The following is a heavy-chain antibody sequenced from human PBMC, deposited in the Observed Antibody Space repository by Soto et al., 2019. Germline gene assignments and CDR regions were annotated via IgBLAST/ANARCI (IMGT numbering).Heavy chain of an antibody. D-gene: IGHD3-9*01. CDR3: ARAASPYFDLLSAFHP. CDR2: IHSSGTT. J-gene: IGHJ5*02. V-gene: IGHV4-61*01. Sequence: SETLSLSCSVSGGPISSGSYYCSWIRQSSGQGLEWIGHIHSSGTTKYNPSLKSRVSISVDTSKNQFSLRLTSLSAADTAVYYCARAASPYFDLLSAFHPWGQGTLVTVSS. CDR1: GGPISSGSYY.